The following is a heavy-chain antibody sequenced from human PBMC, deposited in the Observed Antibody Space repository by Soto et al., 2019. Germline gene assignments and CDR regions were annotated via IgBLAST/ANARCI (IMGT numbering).Heavy chain of an antibody. CDR1: GGSISAYY. CDR2: IYYTGST. CDR3: ARPSVAVTWGPFDY. D-gene: IGHD6-19*01. J-gene: IGHJ4*02. V-gene: IGHV4-59*01. Sequence: NPSETLSLTCTVSGGSISAYYWNWVRQPPGKGLEWVGNIYYTGSTNYNASLKSRVTISVDTSKNQFSLKLSSVTAADTAVYYCARPSVAVTWGPFDYWGQGTLVTVSS.